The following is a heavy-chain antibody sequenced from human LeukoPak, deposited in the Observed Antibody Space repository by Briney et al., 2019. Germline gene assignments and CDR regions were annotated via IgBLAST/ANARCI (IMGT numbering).Heavy chain of an antibody. CDR1: GGSISSGRYY. V-gene: IGHV4-61*02. J-gene: IGHJ5*02. CDR2: IYTSGST. D-gene: IGHD3-10*01. CDR3: ARRSYGVPFDP. Sequence: SETLSLTYTVSGGSISSGRYYWNWIRQPAGKGLEWIGRIYTSGSTNYNPSLKSRITISVATSKNHFSLKLSSVTAADTAVYYCARRSYGVPFDPWGQGILVTVSS.